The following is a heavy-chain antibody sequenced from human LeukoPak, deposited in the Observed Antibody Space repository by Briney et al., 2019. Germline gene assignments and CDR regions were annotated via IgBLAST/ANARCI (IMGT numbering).Heavy chain of an antibody. J-gene: IGHJ6*03. D-gene: IGHD6-13*01. V-gene: IGHV3-23*01. CDR3: AKDLPSPSIAAAAYYYYYYMDV. CDR1: GFTFSSYA. CDR2: ISGSGGST. Sequence: PGGSLRLSCAASGFTFSSYAMSWVRQAPGKRLEWVSAISGSGGSTYYADSVKGRFTISRDNSKNTLYLQMNSLRAEDTAVYYCAKDLPSPSIAAAAYYYYYYMDVWGKGTTVTVSS.